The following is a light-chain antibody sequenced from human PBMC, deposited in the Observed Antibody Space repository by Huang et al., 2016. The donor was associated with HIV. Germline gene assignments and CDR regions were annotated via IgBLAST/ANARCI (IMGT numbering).Light chain of an antibody. J-gene: IGKJ4*01. V-gene: IGKV3-15*01. CDR3: QHYDNWPPLT. Sequence: ELVLTQSPVTLSVSPGERVTLSCRASQSVSNKLAWYQQKPGQPPRLLIYGASARATGGQARFSGGGYGTDFSLTINSLQSEDFGVYYCQHYDNWPPLTFGGGSKVQIK. CDR1: QSVSNK. CDR2: GAS.